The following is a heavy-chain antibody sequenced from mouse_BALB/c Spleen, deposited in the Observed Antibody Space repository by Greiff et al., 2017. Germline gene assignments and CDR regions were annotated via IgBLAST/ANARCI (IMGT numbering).Heavy chain of an antibody. CDR1: GFTFSSYA. J-gene: IGHJ2*01. CDR2: ISSGGST. CDR3: ARDWDFDY. Sequence: EAKLVESGGGLVKPGGSLKLSCAASGFTFSSYAMSWVRQTPEKRLEWVASISSGGSTYYPDSVKGRFTISSDNARNILYLQMSSLRSEDTAMYYCARDWDFDYWGQGTTRTVSS. V-gene: IGHV5-6-5*01. D-gene: IGHD4-1*01.